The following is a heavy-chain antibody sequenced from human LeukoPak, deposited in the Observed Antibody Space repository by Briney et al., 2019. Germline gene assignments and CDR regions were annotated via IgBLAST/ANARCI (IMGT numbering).Heavy chain of an antibody. CDR3: ARDEGNTGWHTFDI. CDR1: GYSVSTINGA. CDR2: TYYRSKWYY. V-gene: IGHV6-1*01. J-gene: IGHJ4*02. D-gene: IGHD6-19*01. Sequence: SQTLSLTCGISGYSVSTINGAWKWVRQSPSRGLEWLGRTYYRSKWYYDYAVSVQGRITINPDTSKNQFSLQLSSVTPEDTAVYYCARDEGNTGWHTFDIWGQGTLITVSS.